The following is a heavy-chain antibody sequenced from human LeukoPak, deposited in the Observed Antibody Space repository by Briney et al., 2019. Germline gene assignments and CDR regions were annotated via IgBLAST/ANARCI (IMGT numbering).Heavy chain of an antibody. CDR3: VVAGPVGIYFQH. V-gene: IGHV4-4*02. J-gene: IGHJ1*01. Sequence: PSGTLSLTCAVSGGSISSSNWWSWSRQPPGKGLEWIGEIYHSGSTNYNPSLKSRVTISVDKSKNQFSLKLSSVTAADTAVYYCVVAGPVGIYFQHLGQGTLVTVSS. CDR1: GGSISSSNW. CDR2: IYHSGST. D-gene: IGHD2-15*01.